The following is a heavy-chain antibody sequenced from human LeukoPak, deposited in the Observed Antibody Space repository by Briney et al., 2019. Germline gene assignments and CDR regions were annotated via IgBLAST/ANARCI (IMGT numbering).Heavy chain of an antibody. CDR2: ISSSSSYI. V-gene: IGHV3-21*01. Sequence: GGSLRLSCAASGFTFSSYWMSWVRQAPGKGLEWVSSISSSSSYIYYADSVKGRFTISRDNAKNSLYLQMNSLRAEDTAVYYCARGDNSSGWYPRYFDYWGQGTLVTVSS. CDR1: GFTFSSYW. CDR3: ARGDNSSGWYPRYFDY. D-gene: IGHD6-19*01. J-gene: IGHJ4*02.